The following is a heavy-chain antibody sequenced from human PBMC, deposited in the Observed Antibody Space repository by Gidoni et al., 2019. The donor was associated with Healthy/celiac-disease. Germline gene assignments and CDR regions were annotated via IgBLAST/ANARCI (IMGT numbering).Heavy chain of an antibody. J-gene: IGHJ4*02. Sequence: QITLKESGPTLVKPTQTLTLTCTFSGFSLSTSGVGVGWIRQPPGKALEWLALIYWNDDKRYSPSLKSRLTITKDTSKNQGVLTMTNMDPVDTATYYWADSALTVGIVDYWGQGTLVTVSS. CDR3: ADSALTVGIVDY. CDR2: IYWNDDK. D-gene: IGHD6-13*01. V-gene: IGHV2-5*01. CDR1: GFSLSTSGVG.